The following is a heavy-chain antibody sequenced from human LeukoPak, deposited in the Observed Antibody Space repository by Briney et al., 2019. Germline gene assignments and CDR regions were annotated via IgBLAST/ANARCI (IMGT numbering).Heavy chain of an antibody. CDR1: GGTFSSYA. V-gene: IGHV1-69*04. Sequence: GASVKVSCKASGGTFSSYAISWVRQAPGQGLEWMGRIIPILGIANYAQKFQGRVTITADKSTSTAYMELSSLRSEDTAVYYCARDTREAAAITKFDPRGQGTLVTVSS. D-gene: IGHD6-13*01. CDR3: ARDTREAAAITKFDP. J-gene: IGHJ5*02. CDR2: IIPILGIA.